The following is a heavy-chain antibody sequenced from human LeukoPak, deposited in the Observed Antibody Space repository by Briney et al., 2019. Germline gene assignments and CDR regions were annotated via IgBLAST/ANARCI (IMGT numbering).Heavy chain of an antibody. D-gene: IGHD4-17*01. CDR3: ARGLDYGDYRIDY. V-gene: IGHV4-4*07. J-gene: IGHJ4*02. CDR2: IYTSGST. Sequence: SETLFLTCAVSCGSISSYYWSWIRQPAGKGLEWIGRIYTSGSTNYNPALKSRVTMSVDTSTNQFSLKLSSVTAADTAVYYCARGLDYGDYRIDYWGQGTLVTVFS. CDR1: CGSISSYY.